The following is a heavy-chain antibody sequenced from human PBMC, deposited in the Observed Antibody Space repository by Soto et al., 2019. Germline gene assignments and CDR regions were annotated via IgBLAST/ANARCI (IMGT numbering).Heavy chain of an antibody. V-gene: IGHV1-3*01. J-gene: IGHJ5*02. CDR1: GYTFTSYA. CDR3: ARVVGALGHWFDP. CDR2: ISADNGNT. D-gene: IGHD1-26*01. Sequence: ASVKVSCKASGYTFTSYAMYWVRQAPGQRLEWMGRISADNGNTKYAQKLQGRVTMTTDTSASTAYMELRSLRSDDTAVYYCARVVGALGHWFDPWGQGTLVTVSS.